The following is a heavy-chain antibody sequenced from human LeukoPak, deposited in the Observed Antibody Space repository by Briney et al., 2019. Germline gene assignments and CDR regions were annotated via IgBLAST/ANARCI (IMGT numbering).Heavy chain of an antibody. CDR2: ISSSSSTI. J-gene: IGHJ6*03. D-gene: IGHD6-13*01. CDR1: GFTFSSYS. V-gene: IGHV3-48*01. Sequence: GGSLRLSCAASGFTFSSYSMNWVRQAPGKRLEWVSYISSSSSTIYYADSVKGRFTISRDNAKNSLYLQMNSLRAEDTAVYYCARDLPRRRAKQQLVRGPMDVWGKGTTVTVSS. CDR3: ARDLPRRRAKQQLVRGPMDV.